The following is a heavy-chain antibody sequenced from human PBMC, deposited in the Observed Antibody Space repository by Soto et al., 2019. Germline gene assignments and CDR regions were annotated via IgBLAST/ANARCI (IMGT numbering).Heavy chain of an antibody. CDR1: GYTFTSYD. J-gene: IGHJ4*02. D-gene: IGHD2-2*01. CDR3: ARGTYQLIDY. CDR2: MNPNSGNT. V-gene: IGHV1-8*01. Sequence: ASVKVSCKASGYTFTSYDINWVRQATGHGLEWKGWMNPNSGNTGYAQKFQGRVTMTRNTSISTAYMELSSLRSEDTAVYYCARGTYQLIDYWGQGTLVTVSS.